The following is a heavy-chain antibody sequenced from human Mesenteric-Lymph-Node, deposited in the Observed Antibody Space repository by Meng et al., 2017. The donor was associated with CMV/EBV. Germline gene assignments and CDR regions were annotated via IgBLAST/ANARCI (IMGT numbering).Heavy chain of an antibody. D-gene: IGHD3-3*01. CDR2: IYPGDSDA. CDR3: ARTTYYDFWSGFFN. V-gene: IGHV5-51*01. Sequence: KGCGYSFSSYWLAWVRQMPGKGLEWVGIIYPGDSDAKYSPAFQGQVTISVDKTINTAFLQWSSLKASDTAMYFCARTTYYDFWSGFFNWGQGTLVTVSS. CDR1: GYSFSSYW. J-gene: IGHJ4*02.